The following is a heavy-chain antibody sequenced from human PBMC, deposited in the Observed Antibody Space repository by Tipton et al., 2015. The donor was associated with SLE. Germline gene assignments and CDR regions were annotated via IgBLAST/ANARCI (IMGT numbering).Heavy chain of an antibody. CDR1: GGSVISGSNH. CDR2: IDFSGST. CDR3: ARDRDSGSAAFHI. D-gene: IGHD3-22*01. V-gene: IGHV4-61*10. J-gene: IGHJ3*02. Sequence: TLSLTCTVSGGSVISGSNHWNWIRQPAGKGLEWIGYIDFSGSTDYNPSLQSRVSISRDTSQNEFSLKLNSVTAADTAVYYCARDRDSGSAAFHIWGQGTTVTVSS.